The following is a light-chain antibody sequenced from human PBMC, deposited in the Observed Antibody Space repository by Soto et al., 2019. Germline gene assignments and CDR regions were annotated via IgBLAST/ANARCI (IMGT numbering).Light chain of an antibody. Sequence: DIQMTQSPSSLSASIGDTITISCRASQNIERYLNWYQKKEGRAPQLLMFAAANLESGVPSRFRGSGSGTDFTLTISSLQPVDVATYYCQQTHSTIHSFGQGTKVDIK. V-gene: IGKV1-39*01. CDR1: QNIERY. CDR2: AAA. CDR3: QQTHSTIHS. J-gene: IGKJ2*01.